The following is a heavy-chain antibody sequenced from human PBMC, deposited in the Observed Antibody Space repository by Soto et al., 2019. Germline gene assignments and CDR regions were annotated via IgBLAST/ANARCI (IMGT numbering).Heavy chain of an antibody. J-gene: IGHJ4*02. Sequence: QVQLVQSGAEVKKPGSSVKVSCKASGGTFSSYAISWVRQAPGQGLEWMGGIIPIFGTANYAQKFQGRVTITADEYTRAADMELNSLRSEDTAVYYCARGRGVELELPFDYWGQGTLVTVSS. CDR1: GGTFSSYA. D-gene: IGHD1-7*01. CDR3: ARGRGVELELPFDY. CDR2: IIPIFGTA. V-gene: IGHV1-69*01.